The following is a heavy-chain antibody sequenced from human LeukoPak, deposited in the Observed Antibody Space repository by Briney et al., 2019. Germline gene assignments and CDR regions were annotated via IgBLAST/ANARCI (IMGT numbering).Heavy chain of an antibody. CDR3: ARDSTYYYDSGSSGPHYFDF. Sequence: GGSLRLSCAASGFTFSSYAMHWVRQAPGKGLEWVALISYLGDITYYADSVKGRFTLSRDNSKTTLFLQLNSLRAEDTAVYYCARDSTYYYDSGSSGPHYFDFWGQGTLVTVSS. J-gene: IGHJ4*02. D-gene: IGHD3-10*01. V-gene: IGHV3-30*01. CDR1: GFTFSSYA. CDR2: ISYLGDIT.